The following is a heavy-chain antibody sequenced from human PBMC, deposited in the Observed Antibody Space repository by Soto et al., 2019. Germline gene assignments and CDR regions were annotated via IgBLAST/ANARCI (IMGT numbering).Heavy chain of an antibody. J-gene: IGHJ6*02. V-gene: IGHV4-39*07. D-gene: IGHD5-12*01. CDR2: ITYSGGT. CDR1: GGAISGSNYY. Sequence: SETLSLTCTVSGGAISGSNYYWGWIRQPPGKGLEWIGSITYSGGTSYNPSLKSRVTISIDTSEKQFSLNLTSMTAADTAVYYCARGWDGYNYCYYGMDVWGQGTTVTVSS. CDR3: ARGWDGYNYCYYGMDV.